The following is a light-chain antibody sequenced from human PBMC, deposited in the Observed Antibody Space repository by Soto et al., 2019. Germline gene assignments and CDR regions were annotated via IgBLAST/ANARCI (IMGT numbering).Light chain of an antibody. CDR2: GAS. CDR1: QSVSRCY. CDR3: QQYGSSPLT. Sequence: EIVLTQSPATLSLSPGERATLSCRASQSVSRCYLAWYQQKPGQAPRLLIYGASSRATGIPDRFSGSGSGTDFTLTISRLEPEDFAVYYCQQYGSSPLTFGGGTKVDIK. V-gene: IGKV3-20*01. J-gene: IGKJ4*01.